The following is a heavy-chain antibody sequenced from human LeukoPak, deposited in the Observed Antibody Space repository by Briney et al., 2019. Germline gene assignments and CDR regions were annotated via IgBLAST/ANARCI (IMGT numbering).Heavy chain of an antibody. Sequence: GGSLRLSCSASGFTFSRYAMLWVRQAPGKGLEYVSAISTSGGSTYYADSVKGRFTISRDNSKNTLYLQMNSLRAEDTAVYYCATHAFDIWGQGTMVTVSS. CDR1: GFTFSRYA. CDR3: ATHAFDI. V-gene: IGHV3-64*04. J-gene: IGHJ3*02. CDR2: ISTSGGST.